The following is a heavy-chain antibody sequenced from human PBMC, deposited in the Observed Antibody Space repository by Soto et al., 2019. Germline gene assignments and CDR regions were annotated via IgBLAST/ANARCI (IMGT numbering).Heavy chain of an antibody. CDR3: AREALGQQWLVDYYYYYYAMDV. D-gene: IGHD6-19*01. V-gene: IGHV3-21*01. Sequence: EVQLVESGGGLVKPGGSLRLSCAASGFTFSSYSMNWVRQAPGKGLEWVSSISSSSSYIYYADSVKGRFTISRDNAKNSLYLQMNSLRAEDTAVYYSAREALGQQWLVDYYYYYYAMDVWGQGTTVTVSS. CDR2: ISSSSSYI. J-gene: IGHJ6*02. CDR1: GFTFSSYS.